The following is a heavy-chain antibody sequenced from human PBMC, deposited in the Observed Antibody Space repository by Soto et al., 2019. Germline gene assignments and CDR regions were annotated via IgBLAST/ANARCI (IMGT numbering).Heavy chain of an antibody. CDR1: GFTFSSYR. CDR2: IKQDGSEK. J-gene: IGHJ4*02. Sequence: GGSLRLSCAASGFTFSSYRMSWVRQAPGKGLEWVANIKQDGSEKYYVDSVKGRFTISRDNAKNSLYLQMNSLRAEDTAVYYCARDNRDYDSSGYYAWWGQGTLVTVSS. V-gene: IGHV3-7*05. D-gene: IGHD3-22*01. CDR3: ARDNRDYDSSGYYAW.